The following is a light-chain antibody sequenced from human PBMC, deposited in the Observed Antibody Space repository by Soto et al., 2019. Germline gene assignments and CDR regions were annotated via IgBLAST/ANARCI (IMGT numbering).Light chain of an antibody. CDR1: QRVSSSY. V-gene: IGKV3-20*01. CDR3: QQYGSSPPT. CDR2: GAS. J-gene: IGKJ1*01. Sequence: EIVLTQSPGTLSLSPGERATLSCRASQRVSSSYLAWYQQKPGQAPRLLIYGASSRATGIPDRFSGSGSGTDFTLTISRLEPEDFAMYYCQQYGSSPPTFGQGTKVEIK.